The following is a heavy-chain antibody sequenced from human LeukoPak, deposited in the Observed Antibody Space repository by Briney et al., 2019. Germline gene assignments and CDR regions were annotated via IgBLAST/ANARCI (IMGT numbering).Heavy chain of an antibody. D-gene: IGHD6-19*01. CDR2: TYYRSKLYN. CDR3: ARDDFGVTGYSSGWYS. Sequence: SQTLSLTCAISGDSFSSNSAAWHWLRQSPSRGLEWLGRTYYRSKLYNDYAVSVKSRITINPDTSKNQFSLQLNSVTPEDTAVYYCARDDFGVTGYSSGWYSWGQGTLVTVSS. J-gene: IGHJ5*02. V-gene: IGHV6-1*01. CDR1: GDSFSSNSAA.